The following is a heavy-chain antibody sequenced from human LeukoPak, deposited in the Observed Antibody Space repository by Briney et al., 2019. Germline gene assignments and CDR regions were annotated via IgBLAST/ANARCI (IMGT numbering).Heavy chain of an antibody. CDR3: ARVTPLPYYFDY. V-gene: IGHV3-48*03. CDR1: GFTFSSYE. Sequence: GGSLRLSCAASGFTFSSYEMNWVRQAPGKGLEWVSYISSSGSTIYYADSVKGRFTISRDNAKNSLYLQMNSLRAEDTAVYYCARVTPLPYYFDYWGQGTLVTVSS. D-gene: IGHD2-15*01. J-gene: IGHJ4*02. CDR2: ISSSGSTI.